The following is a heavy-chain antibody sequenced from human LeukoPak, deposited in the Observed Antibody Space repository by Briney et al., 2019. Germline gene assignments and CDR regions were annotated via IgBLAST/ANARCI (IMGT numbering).Heavy chain of an antibody. D-gene: IGHD3-10*01. Sequence: PSETLSLTCTVSGGSIRSYYWSWIRQPPGKGLEWIGYIYYSGSTNYNPSLKSRVTISVDTSKNQFSLKLSSVTAADTAVYYCARVLLWFGELRTPGYNWFDPWGQGTLVTVSS. CDR1: GGSIRSYY. J-gene: IGHJ5*02. V-gene: IGHV4-59*01. CDR3: ARVLLWFGELRTPGYNWFDP. CDR2: IYYSGST.